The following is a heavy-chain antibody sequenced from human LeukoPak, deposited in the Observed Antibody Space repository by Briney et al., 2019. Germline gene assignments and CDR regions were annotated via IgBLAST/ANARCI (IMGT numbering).Heavy chain of an antibody. CDR2: ISGSGGST. J-gene: IGHJ4*02. CDR1: GFTFSSYA. CDR3: AKAPTYYYGSGSYCNVNQGGYFDY. Sequence: GGSLTLSCAASGFTFSSYAMSWVRHAPGKALECVSAISGSGGSTYYADSVEGRFTISRYNSKNTLYRQMNSLRAEDTAVYYCAKAPTYYYGSGSYCNVNQGGYFDYWGQGTLVTVSS. D-gene: IGHD3-10*01. V-gene: IGHV3-23*01.